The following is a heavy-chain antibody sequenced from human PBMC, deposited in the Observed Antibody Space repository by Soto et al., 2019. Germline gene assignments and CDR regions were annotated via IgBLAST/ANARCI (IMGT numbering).Heavy chain of an antibody. CDR3: AREGYYLNWFDP. D-gene: IGHD3-10*01. V-gene: IGHV3-48*01. CDR2: ISSSSSTI. Sequence: EVQLVESGGGLVQPGGSLRLSCAASGFTFSSYSMNWVRQAPGKGLEWVSYISSSSSTIYYADSVKGRFTISRDNAKNSLYLQMNSLRAEDTVVNYCAREGYYLNWFDPWGPGTLVTVSS. J-gene: IGHJ5*02. CDR1: GFTFSSYS.